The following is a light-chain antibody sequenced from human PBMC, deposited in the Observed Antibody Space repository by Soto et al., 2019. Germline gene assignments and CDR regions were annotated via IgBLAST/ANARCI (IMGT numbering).Light chain of an antibody. Sequence: DIQMTQSPSSLSASVGDRVTITCRASQSISNYLNWYQHKPGKAPNLLIYAASTLQSGVPSRFSGSRSGTDLTLTITHLQPEDFASYDCQQSYSSPPTFGQGTQQEIK. CDR2: AAS. J-gene: IGKJ2*01. V-gene: IGKV1-39*01. CDR3: QQSYSSPPT. CDR1: QSISNY.